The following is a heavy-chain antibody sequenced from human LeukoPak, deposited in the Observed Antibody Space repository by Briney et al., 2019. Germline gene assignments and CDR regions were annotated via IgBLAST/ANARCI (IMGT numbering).Heavy chain of an antibody. J-gene: IGHJ6*02. CDR3: ARAPKGAVAGIDYYYGMDV. V-gene: IGHV7-4-1*02. Sequence: ASVKVSCKASGYTFTSYAMNWVRQAPGQGLEWMGWINTNTGNPTYAQGFTGRFVFSLDTSVSTAYLQISSLKAEDTAVYYCARAPKGAVAGIDYYYGMDVWGQGTLVTVSS. D-gene: IGHD6-19*01. CDR1: GYTFTSYA. CDR2: INTNTGNP.